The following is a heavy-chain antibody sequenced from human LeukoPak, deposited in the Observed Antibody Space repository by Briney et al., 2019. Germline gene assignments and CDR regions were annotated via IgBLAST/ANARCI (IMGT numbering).Heavy chain of an antibody. Sequence: GASVKVSCKASGYTFTGYYMHWVRQAPGQGLEWMGWINPNSGGTNYAQKFQGRVTMTRDTSISTAYMELSRLRSDDTAVYYCASTNNYYDSSSPHYWGQGTLVTVSS. CDR1: GYTFTGYY. CDR2: INPNSGGT. J-gene: IGHJ4*02. D-gene: IGHD3-22*01. CDR3: ASTNNYYDSSSPHY. V-gene: IGHV1-2*02.